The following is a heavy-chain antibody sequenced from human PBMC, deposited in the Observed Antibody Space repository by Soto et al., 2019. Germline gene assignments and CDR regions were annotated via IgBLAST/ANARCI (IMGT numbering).Heavy chain of an antibody. CDR1: GYTFSNDA. V-gene: IGHV1-18*01. D-gene: IGHD1-7*01. Sequence: QVQLVQSGAEVKKPGVSVKVSCKASGYTFSNDAITWVRQAPGQGLEWMGWVSAYNGNTNYAQKFKGRVTMTTDTSTSTAYMKIRSLRYDDTAVYFCARASRYYWNYLMYWGQGTLVTVSS. CDR3: ARASRYYWNYLMY. J-gene: IGHJ4*02. CDR2: VSAYNGNT.